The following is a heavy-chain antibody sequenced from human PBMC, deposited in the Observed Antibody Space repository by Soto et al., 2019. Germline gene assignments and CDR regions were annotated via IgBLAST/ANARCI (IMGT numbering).Heavy chain of an antibody. CDR3: AKDVYGDPTGYYYYYMDV. V-gene: IGHV3-23*01. J-gene: IGHJ6*03. D-gene: IGHD4-17*01. CDR2: ISGSGGST. CDR1: GFTFSSYA. Sequence: GGSLSLSCAASGFTFSSYAMSWVRQAPGKGLEWVSAISGSGGSTYYADSVKGRFTISRDNSKNTLYLQMNSLRAEDTAVYYCAKDVYGDPTGYYYYYMDVWGKGTTVTVSS.